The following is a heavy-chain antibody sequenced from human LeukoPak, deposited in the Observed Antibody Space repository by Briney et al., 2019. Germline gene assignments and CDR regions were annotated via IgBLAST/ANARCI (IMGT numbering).Heavy chain of an antibody. D-gene: IGHD3-22*01. V-gene: IGHV1-46*01. J-gene: IGHJ1*01. CDR3: ARGYYYDSSGYYYVYFQH. CDR1: GYTFTSYY. Sequence: GASVKVSCKESGYTFTSYYMHAVRQAPGQGLEWMGIINPSGGSTSYAQKFQGRVTMTRDTSTSTVYMELSSLRSEDTAVYYCARGYYYDSSGYYYVYFQHWGQGTLVTVSS. CDR2: INPSGGST.